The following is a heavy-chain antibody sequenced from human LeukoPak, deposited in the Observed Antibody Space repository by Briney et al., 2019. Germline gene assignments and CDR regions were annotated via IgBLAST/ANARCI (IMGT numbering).Heavy chain of an antibody. CDR3: ARDNSVGETAWWFDP. CDR2: IIPIFGTA. D-gene: IGHD1-26*01. Sequence: GASVKVSCKASGGTFSSYAISWVRQAPGKGLEWMGGIIPIFGTANYAQKFQGRVTITADKSTSTAYMELSSLRSEDTAVYYCARDNSVGETAWWFDPWGQGTLVTVSS. CDR1: GGTFSSYA. V-gene: IGHV1-69*06. J-gene: IGHJ5*02.